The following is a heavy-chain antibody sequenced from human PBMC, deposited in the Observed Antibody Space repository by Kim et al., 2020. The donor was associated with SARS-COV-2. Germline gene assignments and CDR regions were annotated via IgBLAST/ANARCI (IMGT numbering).Heavy chain of an antibody. V-gene: IGHV4-34*01. J-gene: IGHJ3*02. CDR2: INHSGST. CDR1: GGSFSGYY. CDR3: ARGSWELGGAFDI. Sequence: SETLSLTCAVYGGSFSGYYWSWIRQPPGKGLEWIGEINHSGSTNYNPPLKSRVTISVDTSKNQFSLKVSSVTAADTAVYYCARGSWELGGAFDIWGQGTMVTVSS. D-gene: IGHD1-26*01.